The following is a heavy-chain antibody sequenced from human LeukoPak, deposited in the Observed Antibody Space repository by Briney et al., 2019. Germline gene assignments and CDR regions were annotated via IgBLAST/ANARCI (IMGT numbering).Heavy chain of an antibody. D-gene: IGHD4-17*01. J-gene: IGHJ5*02. Sequence: SETLSLTCTVSGGSISSGGYYWSWIRQHPGKGLEWIGYIYYSGSTYYNPSLKSRVTISVDTSKNQFSLKLSSVTAADTAVYYCARAPLYGGHADWFDPWGQGTLVTVSS. CDR3: ARAPLYGGHADWFDP. CDR2: IYYSGST. CDR1: GGSISSGGYY. V-gene: IGHV4-31*03.